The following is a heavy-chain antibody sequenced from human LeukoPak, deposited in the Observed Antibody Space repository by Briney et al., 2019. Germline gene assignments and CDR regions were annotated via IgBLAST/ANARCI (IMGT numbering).Heavy chain of an antibody. CDR2: MEKELNGYAT. J-gene: IGHJ5*02. Sequence: PGGSLKLPCAASGFTFSDSSIHWVRQASGIGLEWIGLMEKELNGYATAYAASVRGRFTISRDDSQNTAYLQMDSLKTEDTALYYCTRDSGTYNWLDPWGQGTLVTVSS. CDR1: GFTFSDSS. CDR3: TRDSGTYNWLDP. D-gene: IGHD1-26*01. V-gene: IGHV3-73*01.